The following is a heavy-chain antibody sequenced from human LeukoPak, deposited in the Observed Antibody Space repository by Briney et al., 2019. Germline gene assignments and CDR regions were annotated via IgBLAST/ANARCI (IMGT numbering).Heavy chain of an antibody. D-gene: IGHD3-22*01. Sequence: MAGGSLRLSCAASGFTFSSYSMNWVPQAPGKGLEWVSSISSSSSYIYYADSVKGRFTISRDNAKNSLYLQMNSLRAEDTAVYYCASPLTPYYYDSQYDYWGQGTLVTVSS. CDR3: ASPLTPYYYDSQYDY. J-gene: IGHJ4*02. CDR2: ISSSSSYI. CDR1: GFTFSSYS. V-gene: IGHV3-21*01.